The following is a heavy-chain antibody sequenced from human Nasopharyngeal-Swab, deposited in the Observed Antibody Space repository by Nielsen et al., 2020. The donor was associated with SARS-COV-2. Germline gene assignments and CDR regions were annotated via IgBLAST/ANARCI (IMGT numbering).Heavy chain of an antibody. CDR2: ISGSGGST. Sequence: GGSLRLSCAASGFTFSTYDMSWVRQAPGKGLEWVSAISGSGGSTYYADSVKGRFTISRDNSKNTLYLQMNSPRAEDTAVYYCAKHDSTYYYGSGSPFDYWGQGTLVTVSS. CDR3: AKHDSTYYYGSGSPFDY. J-gene: IGHJ4*02. V-gene: IGHV3-23*01. D-gene: IGHD3-10*01. CDR1: GFTFSTYD.